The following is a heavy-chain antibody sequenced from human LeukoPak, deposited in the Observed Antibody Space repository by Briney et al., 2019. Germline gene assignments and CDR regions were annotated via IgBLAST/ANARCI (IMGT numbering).Heavy chain of an antibody. Sequence: PGGSLRLSCAASGFTFSSYSMNWVRQAPGKGLEWVSSISSTSRYIYYADSVKGRFTISRDNAKNSLYLQMSGLRAEDTAVYYCARNRGWQQFDYWGQGTLATVSS. CDR2: ISSTSRYI. D-gene: IGHD5-24*01. CDR3: ARNRGWQQFDY. CDR1: GFTFSSYS. V-gene: IGHV3-21*01. J-gene: IGHJ4*02.